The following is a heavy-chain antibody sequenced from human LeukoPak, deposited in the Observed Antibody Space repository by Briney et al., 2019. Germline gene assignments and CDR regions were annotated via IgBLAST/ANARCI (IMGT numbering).Heavy chain of an antibody. D-gene: IGHD2-15*01. CDR1: GFTFSSYT. CDR3: VKDVTGSYSGDF. J-gene: IGHJ4*02. V-gene: IGHV3-64D*06. CDR2: IRTDGGTS. Sequence: GGSLRLSCSASGFTFSSYTMHWVRQALGKGLQYVSSIRTDGGTSYDADSVMGRFTISRDNSKNTLYLQMSSLRPEDTAVYYCVKDVTGSYSGDFWGQGTLVTVSS.